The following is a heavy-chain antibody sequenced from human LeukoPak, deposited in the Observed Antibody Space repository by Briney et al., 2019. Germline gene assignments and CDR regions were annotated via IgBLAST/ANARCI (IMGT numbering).Heavy chain of an antibody. Sequence: SETLSLTCAVYGGSFSGYYWSRIRQPPGKGLEWIGEINHSGSTNYNPSLKSRVTISVDTSKNQFSLKLSSVTAADTAVYYCARVRYSGYVDYWGQGTLVTVSS. CDR3: ARVRYSGYVDY. D-gene: IGHD5-12*01. V-gene: IGHV4-34*01. CDR1: GGSFSGYY. J-gene: IGHJ4*02. CDR2: INHSGST.